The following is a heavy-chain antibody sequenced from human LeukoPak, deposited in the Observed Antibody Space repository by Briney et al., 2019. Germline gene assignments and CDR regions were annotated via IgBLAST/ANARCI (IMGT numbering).Heavy chain of an antibody. Sequence: SETLSLTCTVSGGPISSSSYYWGWIRQPPGKGLEWIGSIYYSGSTYYNPSLKSRVTISVDTSKNQFSLKLSSVTAADTAVYYCARQKSKGVPFGIWGQGTMVTVSS. D-gene: IGHD1-1*01. V-gene: IGHV4-39*01. CDR1: GGPISSSSYY. J-gene: IGHJ3*02. CDR2: IYYSGST. CDR3: ARQKSKGVPFGI.